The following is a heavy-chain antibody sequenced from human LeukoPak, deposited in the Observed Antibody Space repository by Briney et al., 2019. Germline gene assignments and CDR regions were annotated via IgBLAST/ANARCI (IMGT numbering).Heavy chain of an antibody. D-gene: IGHD2-21*02. J-gene: IGHJ3*02. CDR2: IYYSGST. CDR3: AREVFGVVTAIAFDI. V-gene: IGHV4-59*01. Sequence: SETLSLTCAVYGGSFSSYYWSWIRQPPGKGLEWIGYIYYSGSTNYNPSLKSRVTISVDTSKNQFSLKLSSVTAADTAVYYCAREVFGVVTAIAFDIWGQGTMVTVSS. CDR1: GGSFSSYY.